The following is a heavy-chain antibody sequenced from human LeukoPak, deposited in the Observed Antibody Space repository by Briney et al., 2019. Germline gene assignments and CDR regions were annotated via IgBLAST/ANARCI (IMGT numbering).Heavy chain of an antibody. D-gene: IGHD1-26*01. CDR1: GYTFTSYG. CDR2: ISAYNGNT. V-gene: IGHV1-18*01. CDR3: ARVSSKYSGSSKYAYFYMDV. Sequence: ASVKVSCKASGYTFTSYGISWVRQAPGQGLEWMGWISAYNGNTNYAQKLQGRVTMTTDTSTSTAYMELRSLRSDDTAVYYCARVSSKYSGSSKYAYFYMDVWGKGTTVTVSS. J-gene: IGHJ6*03.